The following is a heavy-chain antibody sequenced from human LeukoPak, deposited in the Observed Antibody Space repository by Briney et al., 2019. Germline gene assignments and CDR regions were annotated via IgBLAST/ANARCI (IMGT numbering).Heavy chain of an antibody. Sequence: GEALKISCKGSGYSFTSYWIGWVRQMPGKGLDWMGIIYPGDSDTRYSPSFQGQVTISADKSISTAYLQWSSLKASDTAMYYCARGRGYSYEPFDYWGQGTLVTVSS. V-gene: IGHV5-51*01. CDR1: GYSFTSYW. CDR2: IYPGDSDT. CDR3: ARGRGYSYEPFDY. J-gene: IGHJ4*02. D-gene: IGHD5-18*01.